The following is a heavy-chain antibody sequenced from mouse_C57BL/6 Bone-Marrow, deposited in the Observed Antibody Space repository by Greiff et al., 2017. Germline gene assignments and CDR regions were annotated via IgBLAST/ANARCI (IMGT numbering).Heavy chain of an antibody. CDR3: ARSRDYSSWFAY. Sequence: QVQLQQSGPELVKPGASVKISCKASGYAFSSSWMNWVKQRPGKGLERIGRIYPGDGDTNYNGKFKGKATLTADKSSSTAYMQLSSLTSEDSAVYFCARSRDYSSWFAYWGQGTLVTVSA. D-gene: IGHD1-1*01. CDR1: GYAFSSSW. J-gene: IGHJ3*01. V-gene: IGHV1-82*01. CDR2: IYPGDGDT.